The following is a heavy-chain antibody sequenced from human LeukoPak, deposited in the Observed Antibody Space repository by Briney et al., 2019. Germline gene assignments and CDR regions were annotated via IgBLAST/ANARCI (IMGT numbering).Heavy chain of an antibody. V-gene: IGHV1-2*06. CDR1: GYTFTGYY. CDR2: INPNSGGT. CDR3: ARAPIAAAGTNNWFDP. Sequence: ASVKVSCKASGYTFTGYYMHWVRQAPGQGLEWMGRINPNSGGTNYAQKFQGRVTITADESTSTAYMELSSLRSEDTAVYYCARAPIAAAGTNNWFDPWGQGTLVTVSS. J-gene: IGHJ5*02. D-gene: IGHD6-13*01.